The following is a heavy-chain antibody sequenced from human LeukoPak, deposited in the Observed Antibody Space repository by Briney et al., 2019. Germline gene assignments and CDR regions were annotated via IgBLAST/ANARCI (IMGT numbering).Heavy chain of an antibody. CDR2: ISSSSTI. V-gene: IGHV3-48*04. J-gene: IGHJ4*02. CDR3: ARDRGGSYSAIDY. D-gene: IGHD1-26*01. CDR1: GFTFSSYS. Sequence: GGSLRLSCAASGFTFSSYSMNWVRQAPGKGLEWVSFISSSSTIYYADSVKGRFTISRDNAKNPLYLQMNSLRAEDTAVYYCARDRGGSYSAIDYWGQGTLVTVSS.